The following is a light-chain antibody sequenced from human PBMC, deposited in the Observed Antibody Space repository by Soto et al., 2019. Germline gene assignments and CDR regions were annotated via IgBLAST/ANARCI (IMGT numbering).Light chain of an antibody. CDR3: QHRSNWIT. Sequence: ELVLTQSPATLSLSPWERATLSCRASQSVSPFLAWYKPKPGQAPSLLIYDASNRATGVPARFSGSGSATDSTLTIRSLEPEDFAVYYCQHRSNWITFGQGTRLEIK. V-gene: IGKV3-11*01. CDR2: DAS. J-gene: IGKJ5*01. CDR1: QSVSPF.